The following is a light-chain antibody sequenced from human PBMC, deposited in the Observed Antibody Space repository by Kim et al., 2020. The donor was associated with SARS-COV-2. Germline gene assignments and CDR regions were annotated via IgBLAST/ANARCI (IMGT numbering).Light chain of an antibody. J-gene: IGKJ4*01. CDR2: DAS. CDR1: RDIKKF. V-gene: IGKV1-33*01. CDR3: QQYDLLVT. Sequence: LSASVGDRVTITCQASRDIKKFLNWYQQKEGKAPKLLIYDASTLETGVPSRFSGSGSGTDFTLAINSLQPEDIATYYCQQYDLLVTFGGGTKLEI.